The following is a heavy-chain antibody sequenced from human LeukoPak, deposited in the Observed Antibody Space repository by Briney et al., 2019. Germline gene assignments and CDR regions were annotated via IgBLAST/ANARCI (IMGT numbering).Heavy chain of an antibody. CDR1: GFTFSSYS. J-gene: IGHJ4*02. CDR2: ISSGSSYI. V-gene: IGHV3-21*01. CDR3: ARAFSAGDY. D-gene: IGHD2/OR15-2a*01. Sequence: GGSLRLSCAASGFTFSSYSMNWVRQAPGKGLEWVSSISSGSSYIYYADSVKGRFTISRDNAKNSLYLQMNSLRAEDTAVYYCARAFSAGDYWGQGTLVTVSS.